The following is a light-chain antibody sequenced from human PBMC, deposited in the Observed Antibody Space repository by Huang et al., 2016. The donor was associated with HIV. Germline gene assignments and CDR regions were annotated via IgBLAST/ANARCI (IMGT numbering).Light chain of an antibody. J-gene: IGKJ5*01. V-gene: IGKV1D-13*01. CDR3: QQFNNYLT. CDR2: DAS. Sequence: AIQLTQSPSSLSASVGDRVTITCRASQGISSALAWYQQKPGKAPKILIYDASSLESGVPSRFSGSGSVTDFTLTISSLQPEDFATYYCQQFNNYLTFGQGTRLEIK. CDR1: QGISSA.